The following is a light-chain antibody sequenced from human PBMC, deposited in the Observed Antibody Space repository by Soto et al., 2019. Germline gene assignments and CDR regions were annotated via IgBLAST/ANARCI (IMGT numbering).Light chain of an antibody. J-gene: IGKJ1*01. Sequence: EIVLTQSPGTLSLSPGDRATLSCRASQTISSTYLAWYQQNPGQAPRLLIYAASTRATGVPDRFSGSGSGTDFTITISRLEPEDFAVYYCQQYGSPPKTFGQGTKVDI. CDR3: QQYGSPPKT. CDR1: QTISSTY. CDR2: AAS. V-gene: IGKV3-20*01.